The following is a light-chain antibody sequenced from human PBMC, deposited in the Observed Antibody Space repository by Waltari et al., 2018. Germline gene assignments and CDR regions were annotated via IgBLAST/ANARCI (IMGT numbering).Light chain of an antibody. J-gene: IGLJ2*01. CDR1: SSAIGGSDL. CDR2: AVT. Sequence: QSALTQPASVSGSPGQSITISCAGTSSAIGGSDLVSWYQHHPHKAPKLLIYAVTKRPSGVSNRFSASKSGNTASLTISGLQAEDEATYYCCSYLERTVFGGGTKLTVL. V-gene: IGLV2-23*02. CDR3: CSYLERTV.